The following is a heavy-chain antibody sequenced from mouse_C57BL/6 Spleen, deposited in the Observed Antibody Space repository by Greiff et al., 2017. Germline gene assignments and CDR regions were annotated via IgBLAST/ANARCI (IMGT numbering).Heavy chain of an antibody. CDR1: GYTFTSYW. CDR3: ARMSSGHLFDY. V-gene: IGHV1-50*01. J-gene: IGHJ2*01. Sequence: QVQLQQSGAELVKPGASVQLSCKASGYTFTSYWMQWVKQRPGQGLEWIGEIDPSDSYTNYNQKFKGKATLTVDTSSSTAYMQLSSLTSEDSAVYYCARMSSGHLFDYWGQGTTLTVSS. D-gene: IGHD3-2*02. CDR2: IDPSDSYT.